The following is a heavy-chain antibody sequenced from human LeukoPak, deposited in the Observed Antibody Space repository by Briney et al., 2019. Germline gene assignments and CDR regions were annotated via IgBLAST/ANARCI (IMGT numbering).Heavy chain of an antibody. Sequence: SVKVSCKASGGTFSSYAISWVRQAPGQGLEWMGGIIPIFGTANYAQKFQGRVTITTDESTSTAYMELSSLRSEDTAVYYCASSYSSSWPNFGYWGQGTLVTVSS. V-gene: IGHV1-69*05. CDR1: GGTFSSYA. D-gene: IGHD6-13*01. J-gene: IGHJ4*02. CDR2: IIPIFGTA. CDR3: ASSYSSSWPNFGY.